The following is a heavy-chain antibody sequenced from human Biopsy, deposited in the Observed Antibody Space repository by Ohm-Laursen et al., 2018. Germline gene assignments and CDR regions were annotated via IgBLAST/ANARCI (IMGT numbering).Heavy chain of an antibody. CDR1: GSAFSSSW. V-gene: IGHV3-7*03. D-gene: IGHD2/OR15-2a*01. CDR2: INRDGNEK. Sequence: SLRLSCAAAGSAFSSSWMTWVRQAPGKGLEWVANINRDGNEKFYVDSVKGRFTISRDNAKTSLFLQMNNLITKDTAVYYCARDISPSTFPENTLDIWGQGTMVTVSS. J-gene: IGHJ3*02. CDR3: ARDISPSTFPENTLDI.